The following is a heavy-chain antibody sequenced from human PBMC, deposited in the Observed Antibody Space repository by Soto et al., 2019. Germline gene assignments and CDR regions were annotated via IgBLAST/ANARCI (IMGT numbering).Heavy chain of an antibody. D-gene: IGHD3-10*02. CDR1: GYTFTSYG. CDR2: ISGPNGNT. Sequence: QVQLVQSGAEVKKPGASVKVSCKASGYTFTSYGFSWVRQAPGQGLEWLGCISGPNGNTDYTQTFQGRVTMTTDTSTSTAYMELRSLRSDDTAVYYCARGRYDTTLYYYVGADYWGQGTLVTVSP. J-gene: IGHJ4*02. V-gene: IGHV1-18*01. CDR3: ARGRYDTTLYYYVGADY.